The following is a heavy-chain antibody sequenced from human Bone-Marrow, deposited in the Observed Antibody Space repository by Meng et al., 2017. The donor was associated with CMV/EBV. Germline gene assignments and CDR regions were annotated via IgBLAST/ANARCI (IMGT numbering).Heavy chain of an antibody. D-gene: IGHD3-22*01. Sequence: VHLVQSRQRVQKPVASVTVPVMSCGYTFTGYGISWVRQAPGHGFEWMGWISAYNGNTNHAQKLQGRVTMTTDTSTSTAYMELRSLRSDDTAVYYCARDINYDSSGYNFFDYWGQGTLVTVSS. CDR2: ISAYNGNT. J-gene: IGHJ4*02. V-gene: IGHV1-18*01. CDR1: GYTFTGYG. CDR3: ARDINYDSSGYNFFDY.